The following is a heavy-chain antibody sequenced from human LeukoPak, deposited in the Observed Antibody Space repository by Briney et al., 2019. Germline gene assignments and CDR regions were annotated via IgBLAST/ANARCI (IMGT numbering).Heavy chain of an antibody. J-gene: IGHJ6*03. D-gene: IGHD3-10*01. Sequence: SETLSLTCTVSGGSINNYYWSWIRQPAGKGLEWIGRIYTRGSTNYNPSLKSRVTMSVKTSRNQFSLNLSSVIAADTAIYYCARETSGTYYNPLGYMDVWGKGTTVTVSS. CDR3: ARETSGTYYNPLGYMDV. CDR2: IYTRGST. V-gene: IGHV4-4*07. CDR1: GGSINNYY.